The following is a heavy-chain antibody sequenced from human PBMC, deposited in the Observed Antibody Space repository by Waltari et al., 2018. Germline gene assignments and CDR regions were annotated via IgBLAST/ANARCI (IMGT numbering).Heavy chain of an antibody. CDR3: APLGASSLTLTA. D-gene: IGHD1-26*01. Sequence: EAQLVDSGGGLVQPGGPRQPPCAAIVVTSSTYGMTWVRQAPGKGLGWVSHISGSGSPTYYADSVKGRFTISRDNAMNSLYLQMNSLRAEDTAVYYCAPLGASSLTLTAWGQGTLVTVSS. V-gene: IGHV3-48*01. CDR1: VVTSSTYG. CDR2: ISGSGSPT. J-gene: IGHJ4*02.